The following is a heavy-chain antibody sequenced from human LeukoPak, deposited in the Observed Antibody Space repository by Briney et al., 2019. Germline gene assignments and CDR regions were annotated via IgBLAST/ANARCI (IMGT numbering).Heavy chain of an antibody. D-gene: IGHD3-22*01. Sequence: GGSLRLSCAASGFTFSSYTMHWVRQAPGKGLEWVAVISYDGSNKYYADSVKGRFTISRDNSKNTLYLQMNSLRAEDTAVYYCAKDRGSGYPDYWGQGTLVTVSS. V-gene: IGHV3-30-3*01. CDR2: ISYDGSNK. J-gene: IGHJ4*02. CDR3: AKDRGSGYPDY. CDR1: GFTFSSYT.